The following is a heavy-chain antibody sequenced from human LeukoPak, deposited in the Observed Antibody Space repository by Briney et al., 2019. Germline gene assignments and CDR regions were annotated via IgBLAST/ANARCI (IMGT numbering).Heavy chain of an antibody. D-gene: IGHD3-16*02. Sequence: ASVKVSCKASGYTFTNYYMHWVRQAPGQGLEWMGIINPSGGSTSYAQKFQGRVTMTRDTSTSTVYMELSSLRSEDTAVYYCARASLWGRLSTNYYYYMDVWGKGTTVTVSS. CDR1: GYTFTNYY. J-gene: IGHJ6*03. V-gene: IGHV1-46*01. CDR2: INPSGGST. CDR3: ARASLWGRLSTNYYYYMDV.